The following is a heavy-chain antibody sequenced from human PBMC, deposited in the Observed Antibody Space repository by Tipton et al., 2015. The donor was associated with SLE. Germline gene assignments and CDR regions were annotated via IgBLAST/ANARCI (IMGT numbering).Heavy chain of an antibody. CDR2: IYTSGGT. D-gene: IGHD3-3*01. J-gene: IGHJ5*02. V-gene: IGHV4-61*02. Sequence: TLSLTCTVSGGSISSGSYYWSWIRQPAGKGLEWIGRIYTSGGTNYNPSLKSRVTISVDTSKNQLSLKLSSVTAADTAVYYCARGLYDFWSGYYNWFDPWGQGTLVTVSS. CDR1: GGSISSGSYY. CDR3: ARGLYDFWSGYYNWFDP.